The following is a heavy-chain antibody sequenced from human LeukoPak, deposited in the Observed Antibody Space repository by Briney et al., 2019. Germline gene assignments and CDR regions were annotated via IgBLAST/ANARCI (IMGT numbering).Heavy chain of an antibody. J-gene: IGHJ4*02. Sequence: PSETLSLTCTFSGGSISGYYWSWIRQPPGKGLDWVGYVYYTGSTYYNPSHKSRVTMSVDTSKNQFSLKLSSVSAADTAVYFCARLRSYYDSSGSYYYFDYWGQGTLVTVSS. CDR2: VYYTGST. CDR1: GGSISGYY. CDR3: ARLRSYYDSSGSYYYFDY. D-gene: IGHD3-22*01. V-gene: IGHV4-59*08.